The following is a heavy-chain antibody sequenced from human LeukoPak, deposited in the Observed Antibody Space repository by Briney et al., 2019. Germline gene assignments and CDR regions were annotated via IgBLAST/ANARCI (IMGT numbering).Heavy chain of an antibody. D-gene: IGHD6-13*01. J-gene: IGHJ5*02. CDR2: IYYSGST. CDR1: GGSISSYY. CDR3: AVAAAGTLFDP. V-gene: IGHV4-59*01. Sequence: PSETLSLXCTVSGGSISSYYWSWIRQPPGKELEWIGYIYYSGSTNYNPSLKSRVTISVDTSKNQFSLKLSSVTAADTAVYYCAVAAAGTLFDPWGQGTLVTVSS.